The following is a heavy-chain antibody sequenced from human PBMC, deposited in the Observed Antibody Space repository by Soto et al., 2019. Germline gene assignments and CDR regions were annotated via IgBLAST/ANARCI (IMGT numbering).Heavy chain of an antibody. V-gene: IGHV4-38-2*02. CDR2: IHHGGSS. Sequence: SETLSLTCAVSGSSIGSSYYWGWIRQPPGKGLEWIGTIHHGGSSFYNPSLKSRVTMSVDTYKNQFSLKLRSVTAADTAVYFCTRDWALTTRHLGWFDPWGPGTVVTVYS. D-gene: IGHD7-27*01. CDR1: GSSIGSSYY. J-gene: IGHJ5*02. CDR3: TRDWALTTRHLGWFDP.